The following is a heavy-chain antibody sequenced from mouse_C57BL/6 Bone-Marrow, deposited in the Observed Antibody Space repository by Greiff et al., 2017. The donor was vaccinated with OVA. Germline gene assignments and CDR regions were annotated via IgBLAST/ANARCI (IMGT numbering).Heavy chain of an antibody. V-gene: IGHV5-16*01. D-gene: IGHD1-1*01. CDR3: ARGEVVATKYYFDY. Sequence: EVHLVESEGGLVQPGSSMKLSCTASGFTFSDYYMAWVRQVPEKGLEWVANINYDGSSTYYLDSLKSRFIISRDNAKNILYLQMSSLKSEDTATDYCARGEVVATKYYFDYWGQGTTLTVSS. J-gene: IGHJ2*01. CDR1: GFTFSDYY. CDR2: INYDGSST.